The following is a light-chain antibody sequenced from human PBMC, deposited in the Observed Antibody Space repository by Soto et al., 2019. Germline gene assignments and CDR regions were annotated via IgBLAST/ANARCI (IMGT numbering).Light chain of an antibody. CDR3: QQSYSTPPT. J-gene: IGKJ1*01. V-gene: IGKV1-39*01. CDR2: AAS. Sequence: DIQMTQSPSSLSSSLGDRVTITCRASQSISIYLNWYQQKPGKAPKLLIYAASSLQSGVPSRFSGSGSGTDFTLTISSLQPEDFATYYCQQSYSTPPTFGQGTKVEIK. CDR1: QSISIY.